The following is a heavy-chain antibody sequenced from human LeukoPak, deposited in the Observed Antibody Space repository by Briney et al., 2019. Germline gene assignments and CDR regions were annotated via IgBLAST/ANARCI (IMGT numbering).Heavy chain of an antibody. J-gene: IGHJ5*02. Sequence: VASVKVSCKASGGSFSSYTISWVRQAPGQGLEWMGRIIPILGIANYAQKFQGRVTITADESTSTAYMELSSLRSEDTAVYYCARDPKPTVTTFNWFDPWGQGTLVTVSS. CDR2: IIPILGIA. CDR1: GGSFSSYT. V-gene: IGHV1-69*04. D-gene: IGHD4-17*01. CDR3: ARDPKPTVTTFNWFDP.